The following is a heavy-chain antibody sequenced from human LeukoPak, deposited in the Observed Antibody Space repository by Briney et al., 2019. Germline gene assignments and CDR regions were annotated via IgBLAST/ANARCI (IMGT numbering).Heavy chain of an antibody. Sequence: SVKVSCKASGGTFTSYAISWVRQAPGQGLEWMGGIIPIFGTANYAQKFQGRVTITADESTSTAYMELSSLRSEDTAVYYCASGRTIFGVVTIPDAFDIWGQGTMVTVSS. D-gene: IGHD3-3*01. J-gene: IGHJ3*02. V-gene: IGHV1-69*13. CDR2: IIPIFGTA. CDR3: ASGRTIFGVVTIPDAFDI. CDR1: GGTFTSYA.